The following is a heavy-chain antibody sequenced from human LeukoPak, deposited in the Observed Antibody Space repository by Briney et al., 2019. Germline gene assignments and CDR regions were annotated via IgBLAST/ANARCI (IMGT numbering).Heavy chain of an antibody. V-gene: IGHV5-51*01. J-gene: IGHJ5*02. Sequence: GESLKISCKGSGYSFTGYWIGWVRQMPGKGLEWMGIIYPGDSDTRYSPSFQGQVTISADESNSTAYLQWSSLKASDTAVYYCARQSDNWFDPWGQGTLVTVSS. CDR2: IYPGDSDT. CDR1: GYSFTGYW. CDR3: ARQSDNWFDP.